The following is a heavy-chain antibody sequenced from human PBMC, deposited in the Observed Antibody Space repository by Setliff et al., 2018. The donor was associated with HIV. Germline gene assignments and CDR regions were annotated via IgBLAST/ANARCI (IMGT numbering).Heavy chain of an antibody. V-gene: IGHV1-46*02. CDR1: EYKFNNYY. J-gene: IGHJ5*02. Sequence: ASVKVSCKAYEYKFNNYYYHWVRQAPGQGLEWMAIMNPSDGEANYAQKFQDRVTMTRDLSTSTVYMELTRLKSEDVAIYYCARDGINYDFWSGQNASNWFDPWGQGTLVTVSS. CDR3: ARDGINYDFWSGQNASNWFDP. CDR2: MNPSDGEA. D-gene: IGHD3-3*01.